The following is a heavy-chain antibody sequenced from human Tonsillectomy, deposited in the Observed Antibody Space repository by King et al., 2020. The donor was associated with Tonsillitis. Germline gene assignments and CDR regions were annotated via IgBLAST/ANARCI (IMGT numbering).Heavy chain of an antibody. CDR2: IRGSGGST. J-gene: IGHJ4*02. CDR3: ATALRGGSYYFDY. V-gene: IGHV3-23*04. CDR1: GFTFSSYA. Sequence: EVQLVESGGGLVQPGGSLRLSCAASGFTFSSYAMSWVRQAPGKGLEWVSAIRGSGGSTYYADSVKGRFTISRDNSKNTLYLQMNSLRAEDTAVYYCATALRGGSYYFDYCGQGTLVTASS. D-gene: IGHD1-26*01.